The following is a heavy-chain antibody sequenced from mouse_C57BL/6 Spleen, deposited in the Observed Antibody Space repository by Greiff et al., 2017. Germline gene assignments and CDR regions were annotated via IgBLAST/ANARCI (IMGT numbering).Heavy chain of an antibody. CDR3: ARSQYYDYDAGFAY. D-gene: IGHD2-4*01. V-gene: IGHV1-72*01. CDR2: IDPNSGGT. J-gene: IGHJ3*01. CDR1: GYTFTSYW. Sequence: QVQLQQPGAELVKPGASVKLSCKASGYTFTSYWMHWVKQRPGRGLEWIGRIDPNSGGTTYNEKFKSKATLTVDKPSSTAYMHLSSLTSDDSAVDYCARSQYYDYDAGFAYWGQRTLVTVSA.